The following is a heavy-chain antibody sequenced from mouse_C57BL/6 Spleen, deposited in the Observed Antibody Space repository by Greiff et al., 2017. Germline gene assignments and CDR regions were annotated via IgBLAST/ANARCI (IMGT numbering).Heavy chain of an antibody. CDR2: IDPNSGGT. CDR1: GYTFTSYW. V-gene: IGHV1-72*01. Sequence: QVQLQQPGAELVKPGASVKLSCKASGYTFTSYWMHWVKQRPGRGLEWIGRIDPNSGGTKYNEKFKSKATLTVDKPSISAYMQRSSLSAEASAVYYCASGATMITTGAWFAYWGQGTLVTVSA. J-gene: IGHJ3*01. CDR3: ASGATMITTGAWFAY. D-gene: IGHD2-4*01.